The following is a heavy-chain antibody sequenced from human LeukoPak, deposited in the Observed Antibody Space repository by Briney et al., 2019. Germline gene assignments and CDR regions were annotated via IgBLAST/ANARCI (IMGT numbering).Heavy chain of an antibody. V-gene: IGHV5-51*01. CDR2: IFPGDSDT. J-gene: IGHJ4*02. Sequence: GESLKISCKGSGYGFTSYWIAWVRQMPGKGLQCMGFIFPGDSDTRYSPSFQGQVTISADKSISTAYLQWSSLKSSDTAIYYCARGLDGSGFLLDYWGQGALVTVSS. CDR3: ARGLDGSGFLLDY. CDR1: GYGFTSYW. D-gene: IGHD3-10*01.